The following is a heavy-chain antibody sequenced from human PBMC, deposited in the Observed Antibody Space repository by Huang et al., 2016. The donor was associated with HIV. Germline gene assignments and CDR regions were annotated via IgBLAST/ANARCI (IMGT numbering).Heavy chain of an antibody. Sequence: QMKLVQSGPEVKKPGSSVKVSCKASGGTFSSYAINWVRQAPGQGPERMGKILPIFRTTNYAPKFQGRVTVTADESTNTAYMEMISLRSDDTAVYYCARSHRGYDLPYYYYYGMDVWGQGTTVTVS. CDR2: ILPIFRTT. V-gene: IGHV1-69*18. CDR1: GGTFSSYA. D-gene: IGHD3-10*01. J-gene: IGHJ6*02. CDR3: ARSHRGYDLPYYYYYGMDV.